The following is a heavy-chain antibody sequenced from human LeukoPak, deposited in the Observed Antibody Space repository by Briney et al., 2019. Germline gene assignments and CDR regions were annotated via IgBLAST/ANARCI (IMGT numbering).Heavy chain of an antibody. V-gene: IGHV1-69*04. CDR3: ARVNGDFDY. D-gene: IGHD4-17*01. CDR1: GGTFSSYA. J-gene: IGHJ4*02. CDR2: IIPIFGIA. Sequence: ASVKVSCKASGGTFSSYAISWVRQAPGQGLEWMGRIIPIFGIANYAQKFQGRVTINADKSTSTAYMELSSLRSEDTAVYYCARVNGDFDYWGQGTLVTVSS.